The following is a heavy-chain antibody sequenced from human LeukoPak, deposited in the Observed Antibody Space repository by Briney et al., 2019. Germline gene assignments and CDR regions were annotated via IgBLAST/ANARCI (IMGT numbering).Heavy chain of an antibody. D-gene: IGHD5-12*01. CDR2: ISSSSSYL. V-gene: IGHV3-21*01. J-gene: IGHJ3*01. CDR1: GFTFSSYS. Sequence: GGSLRLSCAASGFTFSSYSMNWVRQAPGKGLEWVSSISSSSSYLYYADSVKGRFTIARDNAKNSLYLQMNSLRAEDTAVYYCARDWNGYSGYAAWGQGTMVTVSS. CDR3: ARDWNGYSGYAA.